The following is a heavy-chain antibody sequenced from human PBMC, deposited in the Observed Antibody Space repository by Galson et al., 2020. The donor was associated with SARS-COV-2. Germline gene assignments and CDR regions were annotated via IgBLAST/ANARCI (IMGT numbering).Heavy chain of an antibody. CDR3: ARLHYGEYAPEAFDI. Sequence: SETLSLTCAVSGTSISSGSYSWNWIRQPPGTGLEWIGYISHSGGTYYNPSLKSRVTISGDRSKNQFSLRLSSVPAADTAVYYCARLHYGEYAPEAFDIWGPGTRVTVAS. V-gene: IGHV4-30-2*01. J-gene: IGHJ3*02. D-gene: IGHD4-17*01. CDR1: GTSISSGSYS. CDR2: ISHSGGT.